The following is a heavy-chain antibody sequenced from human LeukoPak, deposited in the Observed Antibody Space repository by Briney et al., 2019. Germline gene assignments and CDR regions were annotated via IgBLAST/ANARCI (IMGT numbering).Heavy chain of an antibody. CDR3: ARHDKSYGSPFDY. D-gene: IGHD5-18*01. Sequence: GESLQISFKGSGYSFTSYWISWVRQMPGKGLEWMGRIDPSDSYTNYSPSFQGHVTISADKSISTAYLQWSSLKASDTAMYYCARHDKSYGSPFDYWGQGTLVTVSS. CDR1: GYSFTSYW. V-gene: IGHV5-10-1*01. J-gene: IGHJ4*02. CDR2: IDPSDSYT.